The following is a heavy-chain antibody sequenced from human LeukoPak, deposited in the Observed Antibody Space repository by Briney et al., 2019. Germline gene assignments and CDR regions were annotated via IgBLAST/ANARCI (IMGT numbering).Heavy chain of an antibody. CDR2: ISGGGDNR. V-gene: IGHV3-23*01. CDR1: GFTFSAYA. Sequence: PGGSLRLSCEASGFTFSAYAMTWVRQAPGKGLEWVSTISGGGDNRYYADSVKGRFTISRDNSKNTLYLQVNSLRAEDTAVYYCAKGGSVGATRYFDCWGQGTLATVSS. J-gene: IGHJ4*02. CDR3: AKGGSVGATRYFDC. D-gene: IGHD1-26*01.